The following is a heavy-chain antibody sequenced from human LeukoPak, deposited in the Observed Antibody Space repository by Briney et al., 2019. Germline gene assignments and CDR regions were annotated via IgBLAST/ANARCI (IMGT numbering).Heavy chain of an antibody. D-gene: IGHD1-14*01. CDR1: GFTISNYW. CDR3: ASQVRYGLDY. J-gene: IGHJ4*02. V-gene: IGHV3-74*01. Sequence: GGSLRLSRAASGFTISNYWMHWVRQAPGKGLVWVSRINSDGSSTYYADSVKGRFAISRDNAKNTLYLQINSLRAEDTAVYYCASQVRYGLDYWGQGTLVTVSS. CDR2: INSDGSST.